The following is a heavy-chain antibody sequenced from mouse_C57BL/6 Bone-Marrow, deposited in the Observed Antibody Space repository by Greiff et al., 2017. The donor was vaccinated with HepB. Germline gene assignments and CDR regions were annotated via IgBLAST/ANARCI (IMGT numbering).Heavy chain of an antibody. V-gene: IGHV7-1*01. CDR3: ARDARGTRYFDV. CDR2: SRNKANDYTT. J-gene: IGHJ1*03. CDR1: GFTFSDFY. Sequence: EVQLVESGGGLVQSGRSLRLSCATSGFTFSDFYMEWVRQAPGKGLEWIAASRNKANDYTTEYSASVKGRFIVSRDTSQSILYLQMNALRAEDTAIYYCARDARGTRYFDVWGTGTTVTFSS.